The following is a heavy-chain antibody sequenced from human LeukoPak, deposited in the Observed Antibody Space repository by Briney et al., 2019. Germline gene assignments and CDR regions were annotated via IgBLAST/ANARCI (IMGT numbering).Heavy chain of an antibody. V-gene: IGHV4-39*01. J-gene: IGHJ4*02. Sequence: SETLSLTCTVSGGSISSSSYYWGWIRQPPGKGLEWIGNIYYSGRNHYNPSLKSRVTISVDTSKNQFSLNLSSVTAADTAVYYCARGSGLYSGGLGPGFDYWGQGTLVVVSS. D-gene: IGHD6-19*01. CDR1: GGSISSSSYY. CDR3: ARGSGLYSGGLGPGFDY. CDR2: IYYSGRN.